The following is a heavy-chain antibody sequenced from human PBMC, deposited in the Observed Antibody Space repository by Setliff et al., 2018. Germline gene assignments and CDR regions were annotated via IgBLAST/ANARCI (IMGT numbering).Heavy chain of an antibody. CDR1: GGSVGSDFSY. CDR3: ARDRTYYGSGTYTRYLDY. D-gene: IGHD3-10*01. CDR2: IYTTWST. Sequence: SETLSLTCTVSGGSVGSDFSYWTWIRQPAGKGPEWIGQIYTTWSTNYNPSLRSRATISLDASKNQFSLSLTSVTAADTAVYYCARDRTYYGSGTYTRYLDYWGQGTMVTVSS. J-gene: IGHJ4*03. V-gene: IGHV4-61*09.